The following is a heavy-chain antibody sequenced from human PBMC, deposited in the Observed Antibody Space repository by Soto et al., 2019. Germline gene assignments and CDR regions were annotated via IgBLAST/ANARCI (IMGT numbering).Heavy chain of an antibody. V-gene: IGHV4-30-2*01. D-gene: IGHD3-16*01. CDR1: GDSITSGMYS. CDR2: IHVTGYT. J-gene: IGHJ4*02. CDR3: ARGGALRPNGHVPLDF. Sequence: QLMLQESGSGLVRPSQTLSLTCTVSGDSITSGMYSWSWIRQAPGKGLEWIGNIHVTGYTAFSPSLRRRVTMSVATSRNQFSQNLNSVTAADTAVYFCARGGALRPNGHVPLDFWGQGTLVTVSS.